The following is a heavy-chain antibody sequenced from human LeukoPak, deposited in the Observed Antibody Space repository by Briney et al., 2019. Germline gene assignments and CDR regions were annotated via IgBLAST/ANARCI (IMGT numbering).Heavy chain of an antibody. V-gene: IGHV4-59*01. CDR1: GGSISNYY. Sequence: SETLSLTCTVSGGSISNYYWSWLRQPPGKGLEWIGYIYYSGSTNYNPSLKSRVTISVDTSKNQFFLKLSSVTAADTAVYYCARNTYYYDSSGYRFDYWGQGTLVTVSS. D-gene: IGHD3-22*01. CDR2: IYYSGST. CDR3: ARNTYYYDSSGYRFDY. J-gene: IGHJ4*02.